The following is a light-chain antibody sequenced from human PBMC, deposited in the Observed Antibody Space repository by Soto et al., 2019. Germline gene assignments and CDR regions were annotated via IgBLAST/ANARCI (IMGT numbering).Light chain of an antibody. CDR3: HQGNSPWT. Sequence: DIQMTQSPSTLSASVGDRVTITCRASQRISNWLAWYQLKPGKAPKLLIYDASTLETGVPTRFSGSGCGTEFFLTISSLPLDDFACYSCHQGNSPWTFGQGTKVDIK. V-gene: IGKV1-5*01. J-gene: IGKJ1*01. CDR1: QRISNW. CDR2: DAS.